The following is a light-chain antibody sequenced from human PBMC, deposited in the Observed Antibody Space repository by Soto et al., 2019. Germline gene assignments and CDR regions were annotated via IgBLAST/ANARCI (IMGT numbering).Light chain of an antibody. CDR2: AAS. J-gene: IGKJ1*01. Sequence: AIRMTQSPSSLSASTGDRVTITCRASQGISSYLAWYQQKPGTAPKLLIYAASTLQSGVPSRFSGSGSGTDFTITISLQQSEDFATYYWQQYYSYPLAFGQGTKVEIK. CDR3: QQYYSYPLA. CDR1: QGISSY. V-gene: IGKV1-8*01.